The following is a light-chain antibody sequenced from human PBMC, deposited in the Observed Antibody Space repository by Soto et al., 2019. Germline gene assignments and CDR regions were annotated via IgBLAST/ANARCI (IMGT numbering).Light chain of an antibody. CDR1: QSISVY. V-gene: IGKV1-39*01. CDR3: QQSYSTWWT. Sequence: DIQMTQSPSSLSASVRDRVTITCRASQSISVYLNWYQQKPGKAPKLLIYTASNLQSGVPSRFSGSGFGTEFTLTISSLQPEDFATYYCQQSYSTWWTFGQGTKVE. CDR2: TAS. J-gene: IGKJ1*01.